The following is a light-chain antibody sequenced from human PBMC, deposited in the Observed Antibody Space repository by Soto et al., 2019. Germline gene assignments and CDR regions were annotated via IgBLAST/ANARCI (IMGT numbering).Light chain of an antibody. CDR3: QQYGGSPLVT. V-gene: IGKV3-20*01. CDR2: GAS. CDR1: QSISSGY. J-gene: IGKJ4*01. Sequence: ETVLTQSPGTLSLSPGERATLSCRASQSISSGYFAWYQQRPGQAPRLLISGASNRATGIPDRFSGSGSGTDFTLTISRLEPEDFAVYYCQQYGGSPLVTFGGGTKVEIK.